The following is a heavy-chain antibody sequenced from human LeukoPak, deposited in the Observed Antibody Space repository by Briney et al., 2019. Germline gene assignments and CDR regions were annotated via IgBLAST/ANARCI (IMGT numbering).Heavy chain of an antibody. J-gene: IGHJ4*02. CDR2: ISGSGINT. CDR1: GFTXSSYG. V-gene: IGHV3-23*01. Sequence: XXXSGFTXSSYGMNWVRQAPGKGLEWVSAISGSGINTYYADSVKGRFTISRDNSKKTLYLQMNSLRAEDTAVYYXXXAXXPXXXXXXXXYWGQXXLVTVSS. CDR3: XXAXXPXXXXXXXXY.